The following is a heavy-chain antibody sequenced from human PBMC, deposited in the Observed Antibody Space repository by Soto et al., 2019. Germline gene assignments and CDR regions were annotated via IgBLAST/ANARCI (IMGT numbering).Heavy chain of an antibody. CDR1: GGSISSYY. Sequence: SETLSLTXTVSGGSISSYYWSWIRQPAGKGLEWIGRIYTSGSTNYNPSLKSRVTMSVDTSKNQFSLKLSSVTAADTAVYYCARARRDIVLMVYAPHDAFDIWGQGTMVT. J-gene: IGHJ3*02. V-gene: IGHV4-4*07. CDR3: ARARRDIVLMVYAPHDAFDI. CDR2: IYTSGST. D-gene: IGHD2-8*01.